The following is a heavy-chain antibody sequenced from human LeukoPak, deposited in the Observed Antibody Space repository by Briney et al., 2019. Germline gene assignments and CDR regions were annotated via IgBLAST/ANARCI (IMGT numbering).Heavy chain of an antibody. CDR3: AKETYFYDSSESDVGY. CDR2: ISGSGGST. J-gene: IGHJ4*02. CDR1: GFTFSTYA. V-gene: IGHV3-23*01. D-gene: IGHD3-22*01. Sequence: PGGSLRLSCAASGFTFSTYAVNWARQAPGKGLEWVSTISGSGGSTYYAGSVKGRFTISRDNSKTTLYLQMNTLRADDTAVYYCAKETYFYDSSESDVGYWGQGTLVTVSS.